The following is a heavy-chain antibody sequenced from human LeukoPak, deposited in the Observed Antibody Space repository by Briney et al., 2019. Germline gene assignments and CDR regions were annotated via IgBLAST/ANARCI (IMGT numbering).Heavy chain of an antibody. CDR1: GYTFTNYG. V-gene: IGHV1-18*01. CDR2: INPYNGNT. J-gene: IGHJ4*02. CDR3: ARVTGSSISSRSLLY. Sequence: ASVKVSCKASGYTFTNYGINWVRQAPGQGLEWMGQINPYNGNTIYAQRLQGRVTLTTDTSTSTSYMERRSLTSADTAIYYCARVTGSSISSRSLLYWGQGTLVTVSS. D-gene: IGHD6-13*01.